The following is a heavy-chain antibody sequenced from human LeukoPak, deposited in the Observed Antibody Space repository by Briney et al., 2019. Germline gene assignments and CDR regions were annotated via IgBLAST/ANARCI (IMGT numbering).Heavy chain of an antibody. CDR1: GGSISSYY. D-gene: IGHD3-3*01. CDR3: ARDLGYDFWSGSLGI. Sequence: SETLSPTCTVSGGSISSYYWSWIRQPPGKGLEWIGYIYYSGSTNYNPSLKSRVTISVDTSKNQFSLKLSSVTAADTAVYYCARDLGYDFWSGSLGIWGQGTMVTVSS. CDR2: IYYSGST. J-gene: IGHJ3*02. V-gene: IGHV4-59*01.